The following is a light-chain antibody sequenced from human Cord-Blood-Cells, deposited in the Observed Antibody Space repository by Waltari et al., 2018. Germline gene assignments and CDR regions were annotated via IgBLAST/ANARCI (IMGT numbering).Light chain of an antibody. CDR2: QDS. V-gene: IGLV3-1*01. CDR3: QAWDSSTAV. CDR1: KLGDKY. J-gene: IGLJ3*02. Sequence: SYELTQPPSVSVSPGQTASIPCSGDKLGDKYGCWYQQQPGQSPVPVIYQDSKRPSGIPERFSGSNSGNTATLTISGTQAMDEADYYCQAWDSSTAVFGGGTKLTVL.